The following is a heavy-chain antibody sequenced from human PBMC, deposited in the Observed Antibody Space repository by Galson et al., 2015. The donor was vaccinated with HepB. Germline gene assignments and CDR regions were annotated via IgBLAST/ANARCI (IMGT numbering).Heavy chain of an antibody. CDR1: GFRFSDAW. V-gene: IGHV3-15*01. CDR3: TTDTSTMTLSTFYYYMDV. Sequence: SLRLSCAASGFRFSDAWMSWVRQAPGKGLEWVDHIKSESDGATTNYAAPVKGRFTISRDDSKNTLYLQMSSLKTEDTAMYYCTTDTSTMTLSTFYYYMDVWGKGTTVTVSS. J-gene: IGHJ6*03. D-gene: IGHD5/OR15-5a*01. CDR2: IKSESDGATT.